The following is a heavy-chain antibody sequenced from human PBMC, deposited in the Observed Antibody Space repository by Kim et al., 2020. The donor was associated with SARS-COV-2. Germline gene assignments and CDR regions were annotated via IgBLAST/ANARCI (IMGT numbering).Heavy chain of an antibody. V-gene: IGHV3-21*01. J-gene: IGHJ6*02. CDR1: GFTFSSYS. CDR2: ISSSSSYI. Sequence: GGSLRLSCAASGFTFSSYSMNWVRQAPGKGLEWVSSISSSSSYIYYADSVKGRFTISRDNAKNSLYLQMNSLRAEDTAVYYCVLYWGSYRYTGYYYGMDVWGQGTTVTVSS. D-gene: IGHD3-16*02. CDR3: VLYWGSYRYTGYYYGMDV.